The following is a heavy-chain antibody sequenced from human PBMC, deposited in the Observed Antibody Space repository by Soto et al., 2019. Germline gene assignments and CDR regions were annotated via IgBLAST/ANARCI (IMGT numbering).Heavy chain of an antibody. D-gene: IGHD3-22*01. Sequence: TSVTLSLTCTVSGGSLRSGSYYWSWIRQPPGKGLEWIGYIYHGGATTYNASLKSRVTISVDTSKNQLFLKVNSVTAADTAVYLCARDSSGRHDYWGQGTPVTVSS. CDR3: ARDSSGRHDY. J-gene: IGHJ4*02. CDR1: GGSLRSGSYY. CDR2: IYHGGAT. V-gene: IGHV4-61*01.